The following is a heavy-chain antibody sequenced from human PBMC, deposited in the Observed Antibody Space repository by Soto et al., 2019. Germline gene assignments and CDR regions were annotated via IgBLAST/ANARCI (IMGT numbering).Heavy chain of an antibody. D-gene: IGHD2-2*02. J-gene: IGHJ5*02. Sequence: EVQLVESGGGLVQPGGSLRLSCAGSGFTFNSHEMTWVRQAPGKGLEWISSISSSGGSIYYADSVKGRFTVSRDNAKNSLYLQMNSLRAADTAVYYCARSWGLYCSSSRCYSPWFDPWGRGTLVTVSS. CDR3: ARSWGLYCSSSRCYSPWFDP. V-gene: IGHV3-48*03. CDR2: ISSSGGSI. CDR1: GFTFNSHE.